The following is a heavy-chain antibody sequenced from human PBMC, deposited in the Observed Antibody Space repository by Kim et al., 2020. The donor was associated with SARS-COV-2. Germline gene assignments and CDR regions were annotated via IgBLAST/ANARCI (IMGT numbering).Heavy chain of an antibody. J-gene: IGHJ4*02. CDR1: GGSISSGGYY. D-gene: IGHD3-10*01. CDR2: IYYSGST. Sequence: SETLSLTCTVSGGSISSGGYYWSWIRQHPGKGLEWIGYIYYSGSTYCNPSLKSRVTISVDTSKNQFSLKLSSVTAADTAVYYCARESPQDYYGSRLFDYWGQGTLVTVSS. CDR3: ARESPQDYYGSRLFDY. V-gene: IGHV4-31*03.